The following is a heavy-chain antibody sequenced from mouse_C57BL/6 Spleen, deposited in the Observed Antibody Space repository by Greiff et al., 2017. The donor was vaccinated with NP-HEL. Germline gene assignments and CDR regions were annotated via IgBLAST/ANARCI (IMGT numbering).Heavy chain of an antibody. CDR3: ARFWAAEGDDYCDY. Sequence: VQLQQSGAELVKPGASVKISCKASGYAFSSYWMNWVKQRPGKGLEWIGQIYPGDGDTNYNGKFKGKATLTADKSSSTAYMQLSSLTSEDSAVYCGARFWAAEGDDYCDYWGQGTTLTVSS. CDR1: GYAFSSYW. CDR2: IYPGDGDT. V-gene: IGHV1-80*01. D-gene: IGHD6-1*01. J-gene: IGHJ2*01.